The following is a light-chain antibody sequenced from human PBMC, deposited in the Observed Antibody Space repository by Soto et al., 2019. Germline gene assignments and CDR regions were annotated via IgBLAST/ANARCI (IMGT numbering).Light chain of an antibody. CDR1: QRISSW. CDR3: QQYGSSPWT. Sequence: DIQMTQSPSTLSASVGDRVTITCRASQRISSWLAWYQQKPGKAPKLLIYKASSLESGVPSRFSGSGSGTEFTLTISRLEPEDFAVYYCQQYGSSPWTFGQGTKVDIK. CDR2: KAS. J-gene: IGKJ1*01. V-gene: IGKV1-5*03.